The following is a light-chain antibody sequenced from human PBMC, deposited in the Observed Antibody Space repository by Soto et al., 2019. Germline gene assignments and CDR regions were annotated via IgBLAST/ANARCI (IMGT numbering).Light chain of an antibody. CDR3: QQYSTYPYT. CDR2: DAS. CDR1: QSISTF. V-gene: IGKV1-5*01. Sequence: DIQMTQSPSTLSASVGDRVTITCRASQSISTFLAWYQQIPGQAPKLLLYDASILYSGVPSRFSGSASGTEFTLTINSLQPDDFVTDSCQQYSTYPYTFGQGTKLEIK. J-gene: IGKJ2*01.